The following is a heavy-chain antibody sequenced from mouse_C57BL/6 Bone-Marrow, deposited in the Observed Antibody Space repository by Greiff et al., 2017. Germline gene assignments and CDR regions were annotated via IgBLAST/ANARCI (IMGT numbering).Heavy chain of an antibody. CDR2: IYPGGGYT. CDR3: ARLTVVAYYAMDY. V-gene: IGHV1-63*01. D-gene: IGHD1-1*01. J-gene: IGHJ4*01. Sequence: VQLQQSGAELVRPGTSVKMSCKASGYTFTNYWIGWAKQRPGHGLEWIGDIYPGGGYTNYNEKFKGKATLTADKSSSTAYMQFSSLTSEDSAIYYCARLTVVAYYAMDYWGQGTPVTVSS. CDR1: GYTFTNYW.